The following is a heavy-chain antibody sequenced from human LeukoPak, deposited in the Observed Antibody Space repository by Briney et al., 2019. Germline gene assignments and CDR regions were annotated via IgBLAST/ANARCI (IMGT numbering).Heavy chain of an antibody. V-gene: IGHV3-30*18. CDR1: GLTFSSYG. Sequence: GRSLRLSCAASGLTFSSYGMHWVRQAPGKGLEWVAVISYDGSNKYYADSVKGRFTISRDNSKNTLYLQMNSLRAEDTAVYYCAKGVTTGYWGQGTLVTVSS. CDR2: ISYDGSNK. D-gene: IGHD4-17*01. J-gene: IGHJ4*02. CDR3: AKGVTTGY.